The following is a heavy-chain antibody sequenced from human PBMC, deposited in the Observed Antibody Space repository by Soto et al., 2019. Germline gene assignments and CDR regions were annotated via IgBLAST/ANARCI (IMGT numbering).Heavy chain of an antibody. Sequence: ASVKVSCKSSGGTFSSYTISWVQQAPGQGLEWMGRIIPILGIANYSQKFQGRVTITADTSPSPAYMELSSLRSEATAVYYSARASGTTLVWFAPWGQGTLVTVS. J-gene: IGHJ5*02. CDR1: GGTFSSYT. D-gene: IGHD1-7*01. V-gene: IGHV1-69*02. CDR2: IIPILGIA. CDR3: ARASGTTLVWFAP.